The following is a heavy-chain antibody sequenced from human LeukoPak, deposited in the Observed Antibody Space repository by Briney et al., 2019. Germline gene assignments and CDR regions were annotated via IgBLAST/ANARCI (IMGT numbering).Heavy chain of an antibody. V-gene: IGHV3-7*04. D-gene: IGHD6-13*01. J-gene: IGHJ4*02. CDR1: GFTFSNYW. Sequence: GGSLRLSCAASGFTFSNYWMSWVRQAPGKGLEFMANIKEAGSEKYYVDSVKSRFTISRDNDKNLVHLQMNSLRAEDTAVYYCARGGGMRSWYDFDYWGQGTLVTVSS. CDR2: IKEAGSEK. CDR3: ARGGGMRSWYDFDY.